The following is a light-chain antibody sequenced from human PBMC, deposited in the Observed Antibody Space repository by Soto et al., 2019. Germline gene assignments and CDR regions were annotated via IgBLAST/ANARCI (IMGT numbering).Light chain of an antibody. V-gene: IGKV3-15*01. CDR1: QSVSSS. J-gene: IGKJ4*01. CDR2: DVS. Sequence: EIVMTQSPSTLSVSPGDRATLSCRASQSVSSSLAWYQQIPGQAPRLLIYDVSTRATGIPARFGGSGSGTEFTLTISSLQSEDFAVYYCQQYNNWPPLTFGGGTKVDIK. CDR3: QQYNNWPPLT.